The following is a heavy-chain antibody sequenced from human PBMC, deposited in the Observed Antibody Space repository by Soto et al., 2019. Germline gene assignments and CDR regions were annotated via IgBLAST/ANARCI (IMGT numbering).Heavy chain of an antibody. CDR3: AHRVLRTVFGLVTTTAIYSDF. D-gene: IGHD3-3*01. CDR1: GFSLTTSGVG. V-gene: IGHV2-5*02. Sequence: QITLNESGPTVVRPTETLTLTCRFSGFSLTTSGVGVGWVRQSPGKAPEWLALIYWDDDKRYSESLKSRLTITKATSKNHVVLTVANLDPTDTATYYCAHRVLRTVFGLVTTTAIYSDFWGQGTPVAASS. CDR2: IYWDDDK. J-gene: IGHJ4*02.